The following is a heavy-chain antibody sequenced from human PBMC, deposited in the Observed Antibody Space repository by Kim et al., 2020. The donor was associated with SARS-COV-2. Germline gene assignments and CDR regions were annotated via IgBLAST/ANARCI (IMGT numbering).Heavy chain of an antibody. V-gene: IGHV4-39*07. D-gene: IGHD2-21*01. CDR2: IYYSGYT. J-gene: IGHJ2*01. Sequence: SETLSLTCSVSGASISSSSYYWGWIRQPPGKGLQWIGSIYYSGYTYDNPSLKSRVTMSVDTSKNQFSLKLKSVTAADTAEYFCARDPSGGELLFPKWHFDVWGRGALVTVSS. CDR1: GASISSSSYY. CDR3: ARDPSGGELLFPKWHFDV.